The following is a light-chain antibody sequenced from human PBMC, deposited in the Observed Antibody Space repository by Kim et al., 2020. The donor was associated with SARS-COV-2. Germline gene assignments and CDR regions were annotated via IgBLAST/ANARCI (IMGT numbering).Light chain of an antibody. J-gene: IGLJ3*02. V-gene: IGLV2-8*01. CDR3: CSYAGSDDWV. CDR2: EVT. Sequence: GQSFSSSYTGTSSDVGGYNYVSWYQQHPGKAPKRMIYEVTKRPSGVPDRFSGSKSGNPASLTVSGLQAEDEAKYYCCSYAGSDDWVFGGGTQLTVL. CDR1: SSDVGGYNY.